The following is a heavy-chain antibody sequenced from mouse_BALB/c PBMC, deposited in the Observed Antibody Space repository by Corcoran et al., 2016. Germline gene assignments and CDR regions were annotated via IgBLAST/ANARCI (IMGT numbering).Heavy chain of an antibody. CDR3: ARGRRYLDY. V-gene: IGHV1-26*01. J-gene: IGHJ2*01. CDR1: GYSFTGYY. Sequence: EVQLQQSGPELVKPGASVKISCKASGYSFTGYYMHWVKQSHVKSLEWIGRINPYNGATSYNQNFKDKASLTVDKSSSTAYMELHSLTSEDSAVYYCARGRRYLDYWGQGTTLTVSS. CDR2: INPYNGAT.